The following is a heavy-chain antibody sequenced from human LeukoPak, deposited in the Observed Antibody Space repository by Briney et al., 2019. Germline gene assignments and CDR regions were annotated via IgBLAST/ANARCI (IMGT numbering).Heavy chain of an antibody. D-gene: IGHD6-13*01. CDR3: SKDPLAAGTCRWYIDY. CDR1: GFTLSSYG. Sequence: GGSLRLSCAASGFTLSSYGMHCVRQAPGKGLEWVAFIRYDGSNKYYADSVKGRFTISRDNSKNTLYLQMNSLRAEETAVYYCSKDPLAAGTCRWYIDYWGQGTLVTVSS. V-gene: IGHV3-30*02. CDR2: IRYDGSNK. J-gene: IGHJ4*02.